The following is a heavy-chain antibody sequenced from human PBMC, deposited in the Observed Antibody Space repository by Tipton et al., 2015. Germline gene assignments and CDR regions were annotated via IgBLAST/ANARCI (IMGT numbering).Heavy chain of an antibody. D-gene: IGHD5-24*01. J-gene: IGHJ4*02. V-gene: IGHV5-51*01. Sequence: QLVQSGAEVKKPGESLKISCKSSGHTFSDYWIGWVRQMPGKGLEWMGMIYTDDSDTRYSPSFQGQATISADKSNSTAYLQWNSLKASDTAMYYCASLSTYGYNDYLDSWGQVPLVTVST. CDR3: ASLSTYGYNDYLDS. CDR1: GHTFSDYW. CDR2: IYTDDSDT.